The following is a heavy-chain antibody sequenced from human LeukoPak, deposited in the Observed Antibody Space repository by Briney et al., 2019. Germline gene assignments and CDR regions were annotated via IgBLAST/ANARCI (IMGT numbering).Heavy chain of an antibody. CDR3: ARDKVVLMVYGYFDY. CDR2: ISSSSSYI. CDR1: GFTFSSYS. Sequence: GGSLRLSCAASGFTFSSYSMNWVRQAPGKGLEWVSSISSSSSYIYYADSVKGRFTISRDNSKNTLYLQMNSLRAEDTAVYYCARDKVVLMVYGYFDYWGQGTLVTVSS. J-gene: IGHJ4*02. D-gene: IGHD2-8*01. V-gene: IGHV3-21*01.